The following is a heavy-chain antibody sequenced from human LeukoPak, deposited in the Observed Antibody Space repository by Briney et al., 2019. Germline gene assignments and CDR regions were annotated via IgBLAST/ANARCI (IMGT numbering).Heavy chain of an antibody. CDR3: AKGSYDSSGYHLDY. Sequence: AGGSLRLSCAASGFTFSSYSMHWVRQAPGKGLGWVAVISFDGSLKFYADSVKGRFTISRDNSRNTLSLQMNSLRAEDTAVYYCAKGSYDSSGYHLDYWGQGTLVTVSS. J-gene: IGHJ4*02. CDR1: GFTFSSYS. V-gene: IGHV3-30*04. D-gene: IGHD3-22*01. CDR2: ISFDGSLK.